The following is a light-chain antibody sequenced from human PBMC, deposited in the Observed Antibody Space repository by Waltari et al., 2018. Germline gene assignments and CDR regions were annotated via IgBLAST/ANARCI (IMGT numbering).Light chain of an antibody. Sequence: SYVLTQPPSVSVAPGKTATFSGGGDNIESKSVHWYQQKPGQAPLLVVYDDRDRPSGIPERFSASNSGNTATMTISRVEDGDEADYYCQVWDTISNHLLFGGGTKLTVL. CDR2: DDR. CDR3: QVWDTISNHLL. V-gene: IGLV3-21*03. CDR1: NIESKS. J-gene: IGLJ2*01.